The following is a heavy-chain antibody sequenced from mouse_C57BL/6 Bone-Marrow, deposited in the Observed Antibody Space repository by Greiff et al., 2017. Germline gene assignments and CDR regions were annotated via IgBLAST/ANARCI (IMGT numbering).Heavy chain of an antibody. J-gene: IGHJ2*01. Sequence: QVQLQQSGAELARPGASVKMSCKASGYTFTSYTMHWVKQRPGQGLEWIGYINPSSGYTKYNQKFKDKATLTADKSSRTAYMQLSSLTSEDSAVYYCAELGRENYWGQGTTLTVSS. CDR2: INPSSGYT. V-gene: IGHV1-4*01. D-gene: IGHD4-1*01. CDR3: AELGRENY. CDR1: GYTFTSYT.